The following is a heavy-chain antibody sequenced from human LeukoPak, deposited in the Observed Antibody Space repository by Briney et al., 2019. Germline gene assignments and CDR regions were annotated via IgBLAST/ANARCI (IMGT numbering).Heavy chain of an antibody. CDR2: IYTCGST. D-gene: IGHD3-9*01. V-gene: IGHV3-53*01. Sequence: GGSLRLSCAASGFTVLTNYMSWVRQAPRGGLEWVSLIYTCGSTYYADSVRGRFTISRDISKNTLYLQMNSLRADDTAVYYCARGPLTKTDYYYGMDVWGQGTTVTVSS. CDR1: GFTVLTNY. J-gene: IGHJ6*02. CDR3: ARGPLTKTDYYYGMDV.